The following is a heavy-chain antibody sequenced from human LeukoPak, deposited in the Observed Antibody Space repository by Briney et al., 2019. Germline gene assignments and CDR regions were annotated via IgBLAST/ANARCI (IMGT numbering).Heavy chain of an antibody. CDR3: AKGASGSPSSAFLNY. Sequence: GRSVRLSCAASGFTFDDYAMHWVRHAPGKGLEWVSGISWNSGSIVYADSVKGRFTISRDNAKNSLYLQMNSLRAEDMALYYCAKGASGSPSSAFLNYWGQGTLVTVSS. J-gene: IGHJ4*02. D-gene: IGHD1-26*01. CDR2: ISWNSGSI. CDR1: GFTFDDYA. V-gene: IGHV3-9*03.